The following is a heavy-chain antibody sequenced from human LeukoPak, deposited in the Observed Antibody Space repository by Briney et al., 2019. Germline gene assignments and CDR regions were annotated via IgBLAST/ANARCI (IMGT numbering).Heavy chain of an antibody. CDR3: ARHWASIEQWLIDY. J-gene: IGHJ4*02. Sequence: SETLSLTCTVSGGSISSYYWSWIRQPPGKGLEWIGYIYYSGSTNYNPSLKSRVTISVDTSKNQFSLKLSSVTAADTAVYYCARHWASIEQWLIDYWGQGTLVTVSS. CDR1: GGSISSYY. CDR2: IYYSGST. D-gene: IGHD6-19*01. V-gene: IGHV4-59*08.